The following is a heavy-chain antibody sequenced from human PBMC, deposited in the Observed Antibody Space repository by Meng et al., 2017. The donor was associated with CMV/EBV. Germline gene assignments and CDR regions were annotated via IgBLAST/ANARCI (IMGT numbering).Heavy chain of an antibody. Sequence: GGSLRLSCAASGFTFSSYWMHWVRQAPGKGLVWVSRINSDGSSTSYADSVKGRFTISRDNAKNTLYLKMNSLRAEDTAVYYCARGGWITIFGVVINYYGMDVWGQGTTVTVSS. V-gene: IGHV3-74*01. CDR2: INSDGSST. D-gene: IGHD3-3*01. J-gene: IGHJ6*02. CDR1: GFTFSSYW. CDR3: ARGGWITIFGVVINYYGMDV.